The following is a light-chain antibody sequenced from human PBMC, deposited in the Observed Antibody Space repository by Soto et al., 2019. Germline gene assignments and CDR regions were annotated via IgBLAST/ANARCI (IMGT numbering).Light chain of an antibody. J-gene: IGKJ2*01. V-gene: IGKV3-15*01. CDR3: QQYNNWPYT. Sequence: EIVMTQSPATLSVSPGERATLSCRASQSVSRNLAWYQQKPGQAPRLLIYAASTRATGIPARFSGSGSGTEFTLTISSLQFEDFAVYYCQQYNNWPYTFGQGTKLEIK. CDR1: QSVSRN. CDR2: AAS.